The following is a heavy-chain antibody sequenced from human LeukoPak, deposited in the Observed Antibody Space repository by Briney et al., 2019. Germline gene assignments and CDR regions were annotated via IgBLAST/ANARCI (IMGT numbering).Heavy chain of an antibody. D-gene: IGHD3-10*01. CDR2: IKRDGNEK. Sequence: GGSLRLSCAASGFTFSSYWMNWVRQAPGKGLEGVANIKRDGNEKDYVDSVKGRFSISRDNAKNSLYLQMDSPRAEDTAVYYCAKEGAYPIITYDSWGQGALVTVSS. CDR3: AKEGAYPIITYDS. J-gene: IGHJ5*01. CDR1: GFTFSSYW. V-gene: IGHV3-7*01.